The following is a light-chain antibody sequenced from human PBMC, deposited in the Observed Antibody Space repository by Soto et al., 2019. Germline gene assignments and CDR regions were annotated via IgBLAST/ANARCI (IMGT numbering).Light chain of an antibody. V-gene: IGKV1-5*01. CDR1: QSISSW. Sequence: DIQMTQSPSTLSASVGDRVTITFRASQSISSWLAWYQQKPGEAPNLLIYDASTLTSGVPSRFSGSGSGTEFTLTISSLQPDDFATYYCQQYNSYSTWTFGQGTKVDIK. CDR3: QQYNSYSTWT. CDR2: DAS. J-gene: IGKJ1*01.